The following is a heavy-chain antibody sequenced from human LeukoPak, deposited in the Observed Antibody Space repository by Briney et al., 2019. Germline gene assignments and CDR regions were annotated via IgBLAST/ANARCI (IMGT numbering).Heavy chain of an antibody. D-gene: IGHD6-19*01. CDR3: AKDLDGSGMYGGLDY. V-gene: IGHV3-23*01. J-gene: IGHJ4*02. CDR1: GFTFSSYA. Sequence: TGGSLRLSCAASGFTFSSYAMSWVRQAPGKGLEWVSAISGSGGSTYYADSVKGRFTISRDNSENTLYLQMNSLRGDDTAVYYCAKDLDGSGMYGGLDYWGQGILVTVSS. CDR2: ISGSGGST.